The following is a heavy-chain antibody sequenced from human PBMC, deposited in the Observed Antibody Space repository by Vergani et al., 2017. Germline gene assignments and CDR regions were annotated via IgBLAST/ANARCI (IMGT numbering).Heavy chain of an antibody. D-gene: IGHD1-26*01. V-gene: IGHV3-7*01. J-gene: IGHJ3*02. Sequence: EVQLVESGGGLVQPGGSLRLSCAASGFTFSSYWMSWVRQAPGKGLEWVANIKQDGSEKYYVDSVKGRFTISRDNAKNSLYLQMNSLRAEDTAVYYCARDQEDIVGATDAFDIGGQGTMVTVSS. CDR3: ARDQEDIVGATDAFDI. CDR2: IKQDGSEK. CDR1: GFTFSSYW.